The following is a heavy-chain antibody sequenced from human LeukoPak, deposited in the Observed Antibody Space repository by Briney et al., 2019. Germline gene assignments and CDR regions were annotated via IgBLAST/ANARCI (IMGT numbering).Heavy chain of an antibody. CDR2: IRYDGSSK. V-gene: IGHV3-30*02. CDR1: GFTFSSYG. D-gene: IGHD3-16*01. CDR3: ARPPLGYGRNYFDY. J-gene: IGHJ4*02. Sequence: GGSLRLSCAASGFTFSSYGMHWVSQAPGKGLEWVAFIRYDGSSKYYADSVKGRFTISRDNSKNTLYLQMSSLRAEDTAVYYCARPPLGYGRNYFDYWGQGTLVTVSS.